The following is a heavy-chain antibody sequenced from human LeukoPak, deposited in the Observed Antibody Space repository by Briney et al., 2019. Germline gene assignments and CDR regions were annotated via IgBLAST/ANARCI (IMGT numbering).Heavy chain of an antibody. CDR2: FDPEDGET. CDR3: AKYSAASAWGYYDSSGFFYFDY. Sequence: ASVKVSCKVSGYTLTELSMHWVRQAPGKGLEWMGGFDPEDGETIYAQKFQGRVTMTEDTSTDTAYMELSSLRSEDTAVYYCAKYSAASAWGYYDSSGFFYFDYWGQGTLVTVSS. CDR1: GYTLTELS. D-gene: IGHD3-22*01. J-gene: IGHJ4*02. V-gene: IGHV1-24*01.